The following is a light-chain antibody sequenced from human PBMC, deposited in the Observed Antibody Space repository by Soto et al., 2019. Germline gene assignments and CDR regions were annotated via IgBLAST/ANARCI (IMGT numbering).Light chain of an antibody. CDR3: QTWGTGIHRV. Sequence: QLVLTQSPSASASLGASVKLTCTLSSGHSSYAIAWYQQQPEKGPRFLMKLNSDGSHYKGDGIPDRFSGSISGAERYLTISSLRSEDEADYFCQTWGTGIHRVFGGGTKLTVL. CDR2: LNSDGSH. CDR1: SGHSSYA. J-gene: IGLJ3*02. V-gene: IGLV4-69*01.